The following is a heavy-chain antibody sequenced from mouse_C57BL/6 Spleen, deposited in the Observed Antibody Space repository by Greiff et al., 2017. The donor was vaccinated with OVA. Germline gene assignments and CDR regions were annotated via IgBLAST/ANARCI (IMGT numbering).Heavy chain of an antibody. CDR2: IYPGSGST. CDR3: ARWDYGRGDY. D-gene: IGHD1-1*01. J-gene: IGHJ2*01. V-gene: IGHV1-55*01. Sequence: VQLQQPGAELVKPGASVKLSCKASGYTFTSYWITWVKQRPGQGLEWIGDIYPGSGSTNYNEKFKSKATLTVDTSSSTAYMQLRSLTSEDSAVYYCARWDYGRGDYWGQGTTLTVSS. CDR1: GYTFTSYW.